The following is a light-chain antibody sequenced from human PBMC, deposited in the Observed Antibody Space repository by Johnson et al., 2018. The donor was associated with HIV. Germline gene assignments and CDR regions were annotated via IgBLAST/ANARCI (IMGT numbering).Light chain of an antibody. Sequence: QSVLTQPPSMSAAPGQRATISCSGSSSNIGNNYVSWYQQVPGAAPKLLIYDNNRRPSGIPDRFSGPKSGTPATLGITGLQTGDEADYYSVAWGSRLRTAFFGPGTEVTVL. CDR1: SSNIGNNY. CDR2: DNN. J-gene: IGLJ1*01. V-gene: IGLV1-51*01. CDR3: VAWGSRLRTAF.